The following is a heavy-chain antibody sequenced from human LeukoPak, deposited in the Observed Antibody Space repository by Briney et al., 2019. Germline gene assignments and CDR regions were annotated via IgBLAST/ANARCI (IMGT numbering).Heavy chain of an antibody. CDR2: IKAGNGDT. Sequence: ASVKVSCKASGYIFTKYVVHWVRQAPGQRREWMGWIKAGNGDTKYSQNFQERLTITRDTSASTVYMELSSLTSEDTALYYCARDDCGDTCYPGGYWGQGTLVTVSS. V-gene: IGHV1-3*01. D-gene: IGHD2-21*01. CDR1: GYIFTKYV. J-gene: IGHJ4*02. CDR3: ARDDCGDTCYPGGY.